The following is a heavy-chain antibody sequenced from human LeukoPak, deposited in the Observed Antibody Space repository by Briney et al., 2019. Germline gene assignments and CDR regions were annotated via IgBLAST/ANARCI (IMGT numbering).Heavy chain of an antibody. D-gene: IGHD2-2*01. CDR3: AKGRGGSIVVVPAAILDY. Sequence: GGCLRLSCAASGFTFSTYAMSWVRQAPGKGLEWVSGISGSGGSTYYADSVKGRFTISRDNSKNTLYLQMNSLRAEDTAVYYCAKGRGGSIVVVPAAILDYWGQGTLVTVSS. V-gene: IGHV3-23*01. CDR2: ISGSGGST. CDR1: GFTFSTYA. J-gene: IGHJ4*02.